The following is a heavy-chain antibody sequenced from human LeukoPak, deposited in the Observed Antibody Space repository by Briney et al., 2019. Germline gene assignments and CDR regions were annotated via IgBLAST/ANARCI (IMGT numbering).Heavy chain of an antibody. V-gene: IGHV1-69*05. CDR3: ASSGGSLDY. Sequence: ASVKVSCKASGGTFSSYAISWARQAPGQGLEWMGGIIPIFGTANYAQKFQGRVTITTDESTSTAYMELSSLRSEDTVVYYCASSGGSLDYWGQGTLVTVSS. CDR2: IIPIFGTA. CDR1: GGTFSSYA. D-gene: IGHD1-26*01. J-gene: IGHJ4*02.